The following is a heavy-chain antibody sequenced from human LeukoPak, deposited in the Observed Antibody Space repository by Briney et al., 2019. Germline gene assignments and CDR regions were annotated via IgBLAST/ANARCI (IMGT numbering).Heavy chain of an antibody. CDR3: ARGLRYFDWFFFSDY. CDR2: ISYDGGNK. Sequence: PGGSLRLSCAASGFTFSSYAMHWVRQAPGKGLEGVAVISYDGGNKYYADSVKGRFTLSRDNSKTTLYLQMNSLRPEDTAVYYCARGLRYFDWFFFSDYWGQGTLVTVSS. D-gene: IGHD3-9*01. J-gene: IGHJ4*02. V-gene: IGHV3-30*04. CDR1: GFTFSSYA.